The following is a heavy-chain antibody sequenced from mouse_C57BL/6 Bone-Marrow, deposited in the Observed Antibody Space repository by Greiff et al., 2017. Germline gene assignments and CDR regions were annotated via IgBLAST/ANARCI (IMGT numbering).Heavy chain of an antibody. CDR2: SWWNDDK. CDR3: ARMAVITTALDY. CDR1: GFSLSTFGMG. Sequence: QVTLKVSGPGILQPSQTLSLTCSFSGFSLSTFGMGVGWIRQPSGKGLEWLAHSWWNDDKYYNPALKSRLTISNDTSKNQVFLKIANVDTAATSTYYWARMAVITTALDYWGQGTTLTVSS. J-gene: IGHJ2*01. V-gene: IGHV8-8*01. D-gene: IGHD1-1*01.